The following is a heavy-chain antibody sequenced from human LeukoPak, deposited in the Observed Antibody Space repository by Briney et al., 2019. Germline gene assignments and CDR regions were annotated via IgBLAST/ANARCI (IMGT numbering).Heavy chain of an antibody. CDR1: GYSFTSYW. Sequence: GESLKISCKGSGYSFTSYWIGWVRQMPGKGLEWMGIIYPGDSDTRYSPSFQGQVTISADKSISTAYLQWSSLKASDTAMYYCARRGIAVGEGTYSDYWGQGTLVTVSS. J-gene: IGHJ4*02. D-gene: IGHD6-19*01. CDR2: IYPGDSDT. V-gene: IGHV5-51*01. CDR3: ARRGIAVGEGTYSDY.